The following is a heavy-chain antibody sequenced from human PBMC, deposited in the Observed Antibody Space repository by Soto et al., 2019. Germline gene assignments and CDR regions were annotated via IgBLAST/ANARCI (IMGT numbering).Heavy chain of an antibody. CDR2: IYPSGIT. Sequence: PSETLSLTCAGSGGSISSSNWWTWVRLPPGKGLEWIGEIYPSGITNYSPSLKSRVTMSVDKSKNQFSLELNSVTAADTAMYYCAREAYKRGATNPFFDYWGQGTLVTVSS. D-gene: IGHD1-26*01. CDR1: GGSISSSNW. J-gene: IGHJ4*02. V-gene: IGHV4-4*02. CDR3: AREAYKRGATNPFFDY.